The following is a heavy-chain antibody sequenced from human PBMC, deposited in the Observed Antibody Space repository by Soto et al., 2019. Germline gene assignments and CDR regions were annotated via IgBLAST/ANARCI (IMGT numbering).Heavy chain of an antibody. CDR2: ISYDGSNK. V-gene: IGHV3-30-3*01. Sequence: QVQLVESGGGVVQPGRSLRLSCAASGFTFSSYAMHWVRQAPGKGLEWVAVISYDGSNKYYADSVKGRFTISRDNSKNTLYLQMNSLRAEDTAVYYCARSRVDTAMAPSYLWYWGQGTLVTVSS. CDR1: GFTFSSYA. J-gene: IGHJ4*02. D-gene: IGHD5-18*01. CDR3: ARSRVDTAMAPSYLWY.